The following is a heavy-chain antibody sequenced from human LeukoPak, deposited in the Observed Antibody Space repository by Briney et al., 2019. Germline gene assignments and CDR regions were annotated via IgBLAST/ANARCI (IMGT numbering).Heavy chain of an antibody. Sequence: GGSLRLSCTASGFTFGDYAMSWFRQAPGKGLEWVGFIRSKAYGGTTEYAASVKGRFTISRDDSKSIAYLQMNSLKTEDTAVYYCTRAGGPEEFDYWGQGTLVTVSS. CDR1: GFTFGDYA. CDR2: IRSKAYGGTT. D-gene: IGHD1-1*01. V-gene: IGHV3-49*03. J-gene: IGHJ4*02. CDR3: TRAGGPEEFDY.